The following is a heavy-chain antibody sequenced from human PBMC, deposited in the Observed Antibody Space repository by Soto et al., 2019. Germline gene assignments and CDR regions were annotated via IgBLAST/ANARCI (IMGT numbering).Heavy chain of an antibody. V-gene: IGHV1-69*13. CDR3: ARAYYYDSSGYYEDYYYYGMDV. CDR2: IIPIFGTA. CDR1: GGTFSSYA. Sequence: SVKVSCKASGGTFSSYAISWVRQAPGQGLEWMGGIIPIFGTANYAQKFQGRVTITADESTSTAYMELSSLRSEDTAVYYCARAYYYDSSGYYEDYYYYGMDVWGQGTTVTVSS. D-gene: IGHD3-22*01. J-gene: IGHJ6*02.